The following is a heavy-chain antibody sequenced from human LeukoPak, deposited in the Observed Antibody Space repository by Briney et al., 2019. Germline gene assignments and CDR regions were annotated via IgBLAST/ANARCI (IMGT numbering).Heavy chain of an antibody. V-gene: IGHV3-30-3*01. Sequence: YPGRSLRLSCAASGFTFSSYAMHWVRQAPGKGLEWVAVISYDGSNKYYADSVKGRFTISRDNSKNTLYLQMNSLRAEDTAVYYCARERGTRPFDYWGQGTLVTVSS. CDR3: ARERGTRPFDY. CDR2: ISYDGSNK. CDR1: GFTFSSYA. D-gene: IGHD1-1*01. J-gene: IGHJ4*02.